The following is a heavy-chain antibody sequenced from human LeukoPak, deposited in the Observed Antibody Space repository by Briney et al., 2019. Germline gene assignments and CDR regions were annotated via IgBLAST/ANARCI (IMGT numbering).Heavy chain of an antibody. CDR3: ARVPARSRFDY. CDR1: GGSINSYY. D-gene: IGHD2-15*01. CDR2: ISYSGST. Sequence: SETLSLTCSVSGGSINSYYWSWIRQPPGKGLEWIGYISYSGSTKSNPSLKSRVTMSLGTSKNQFSLKLSSVTAADTAVYYCARVPARSRFDYWGQGTLVTVSS. V-gene: IGHV4-59*01. J-gene: IGHJ4*02.